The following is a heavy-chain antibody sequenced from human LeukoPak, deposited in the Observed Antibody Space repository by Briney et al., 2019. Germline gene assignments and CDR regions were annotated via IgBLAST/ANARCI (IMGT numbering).Heavy chain of an antibody. J-gene: IGHJ1*01. CDR3: AKGSDFGSSSWEEYFQH. Sequence: GGSLRLSCAASGFTFDDYAMHWVRQAPGKGLEWVSGISWNSGSIGYADSVKGRFTISRDNAKNSLYLQMNSLRAEDMALYYCAKGSDFGSSSWEEYFQHWGQGTLVTVSS. V-gene: IGHV3-9*03. D-gene: IGHD6-13*01. CDR1: GFTFDDYA. CDR2: ISWNSGSI.